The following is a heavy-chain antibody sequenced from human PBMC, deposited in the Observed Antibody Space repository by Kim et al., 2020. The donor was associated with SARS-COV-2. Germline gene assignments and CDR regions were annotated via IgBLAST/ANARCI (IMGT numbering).Heavy chain of an antibody. J-gene: IGHJ3*01. CDR2: ISSSSSSK. CDR3: ARKAGCDSYDV. D-gene: IGHD2-21*02. CDR1: GFTFSSYS. V-gene: IGHV3-21*04. Sequence: GGSLRLSCAAAGFTFSSYSMNWVRQAPGKGLEWVSSISSSSSSKYSADSEKGRFTTSRDTDKNLLLLQMNSLRDEDTAFYYWARKAGCDSYDVWG.